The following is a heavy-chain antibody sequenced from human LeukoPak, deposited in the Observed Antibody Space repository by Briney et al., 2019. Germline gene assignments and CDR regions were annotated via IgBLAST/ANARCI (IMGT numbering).Heavy chain of an antibody. CDR2: IWYDGSNK. Sequence: GGSLRPSXAASGFTFSSYGMHWVRQAPGKGLEWVAVIWYDGSNKYYADSVKGRFTISRDNSKNTLYLQMNSLRAEDTAVYYCAKGSMIVVAHDAFDIWGQGTMVTVSS. CDR1: GFTFSSYG. V-gene: IGHV3-33*06. J-gene: IGHJ3*02. CDR3: AKGSMIVVAHDAFDI. D-gene: IGHD3-22*01.